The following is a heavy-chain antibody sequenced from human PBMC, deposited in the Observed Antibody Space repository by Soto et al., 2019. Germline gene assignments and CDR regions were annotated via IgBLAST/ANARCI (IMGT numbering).Heavy chain of an antibody. CDR1: GFNFSNHW. J-gene: IGHJ5*02. D-gene: IGHD2-21*02. CDR3: ARESGDWPLNWFDP. CDR2: ITSDGKSK. Sequence: PGGSLRLSCAASGFNFSNHWMHWVRQRPAEGLVWVSRITSDGKSKAYAESVNGRFAISRDNAKNTLYLQMNGLTAEDTAVYYCARESGDWPLNWFDPWGQGTLVTVSS. V-gene: IGHV3-74*01.